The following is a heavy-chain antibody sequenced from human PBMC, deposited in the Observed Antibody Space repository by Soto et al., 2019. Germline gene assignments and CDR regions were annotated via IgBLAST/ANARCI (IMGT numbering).Heavy chain of an antibody. Sequence: GGSLRLSCAASGFTVSGNYMSWVRQAPGKGLEWVSVIYSGGSTYYADSVRGRFTISRDNSKNTLYLQMNSLRAEDTAVYYCARDQSLYYYGMDVWGQGTTVTVSS. CDR1: GFTVSGNY. J-gene: IGHJ6*02. CDR2: IYSGGST. CDR3: ARDQSLYYYGMDV. V-gene: IGHV3-66*01.